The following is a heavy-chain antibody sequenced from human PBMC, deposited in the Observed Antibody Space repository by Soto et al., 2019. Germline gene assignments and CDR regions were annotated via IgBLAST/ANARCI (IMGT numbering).Heavy chain of an antibody. J-gene: IGHJ6*02. V-gene: IGHV3-30*18. CDR1: GFTFSRYC. CDR2: ISYDGSDK. D-gene: IGHD6-6*01. Sequence: GASLRLSCAASGFTFSRYCMHWVRQAPGKGLQWVAVISYDGSDKYYADSVKGRFTISRDNSKNTLYLQMNSLRAEDTAVYYCAKSIIPYSSSSYYYYGMDVWGQGTTVTVSS. CDR3: AKSIIPYSSSSYYYYGMDV.